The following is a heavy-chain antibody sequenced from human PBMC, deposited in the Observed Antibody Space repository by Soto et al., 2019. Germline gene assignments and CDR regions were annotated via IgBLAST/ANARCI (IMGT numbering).Heavy chain of an antibody. CDR3: ARRYGGNLDY. V-gene: IGHV4-59*08. D-gene: IGHD1-26*01. Sequence: SETLSLTCTVSGGSISSYYWSWIRQPPGKGLEWIGYIYYSGSTNYNPSLKSRVTISVDTSKNQFSLKLSSVTAADTAVYYCARRYGGNLDYWGQGTLVNRLL. J-gene: IGHJ4*02. CDR2: IYYSGST. CDR1: GGSISSYY.